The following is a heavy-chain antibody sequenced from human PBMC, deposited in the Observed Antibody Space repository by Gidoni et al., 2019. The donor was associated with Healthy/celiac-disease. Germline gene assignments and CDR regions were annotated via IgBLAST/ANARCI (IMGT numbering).Heavy chain of an antibody. J-gene: IGHJ6*02. CDR1: GGSFSGYY. D-gene: IGHD3-10*01. CDR2: INHSGST. V-gene: IGHV4-34*01. CDR3: ARLSTYYYGSGSYLYYYYYGMDV. Sequence: QVQLQQWGAGLLKPSETLYPTCAAYGGSFSGYYWSWFRQPPGKGLEWIGEINHSGSTNYNPSLKSRVTISVDTSKNQFSLKLSSVTAADTAVYYCARLSTYYYGSGSYLYYYYYGMDVWGQGTTVTVSS.